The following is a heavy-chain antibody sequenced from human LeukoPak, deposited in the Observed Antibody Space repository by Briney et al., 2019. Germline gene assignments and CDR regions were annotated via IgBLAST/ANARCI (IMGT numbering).Heavy chain of an antibody. CDR2: ISSSGSTI. Sequence: GGSLRLSCAASGFTFSDYYLSWIRQAPGEGLEWVSYISSSGSTIYYADSVKGRFTISRDDAKNSLYLQVNSLRADDTAVYYCARARMGPFDYWGQGTPVTVSS. CDR3: ARARMGPFDY. V-gene: IGHV3-11*04. CDR1: GFTFSDYY. J-gene: IGHJ4*02. D-gene: IGHD2-8*01.